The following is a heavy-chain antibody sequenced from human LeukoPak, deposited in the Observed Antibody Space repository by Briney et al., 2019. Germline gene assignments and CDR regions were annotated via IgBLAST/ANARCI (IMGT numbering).Heavy chain of an antibody. V-gene: IGHV4-4*07. CDR1: GGSISSYY. CDR2: IYTTGNT. CDR3: ARDARGWSGFDY. Sequence: SETLSLTCSVSGGSISSYYWSWIRQPAGKGREWIGRIYTTGNTDYNPSLTSRVTMSVDTSKNQFSLNLSSVTAADTAVYYCARDARGWSGFDYWGRGTLVTVSS. D-gene: IGHD3-3*01. J-gene: IGHJ4*02.